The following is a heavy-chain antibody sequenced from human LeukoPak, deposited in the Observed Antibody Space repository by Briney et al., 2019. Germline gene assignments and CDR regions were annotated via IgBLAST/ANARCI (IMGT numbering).Heavy chain of an antibody. D-gene: IGHD6-13*01. CDR2: ISGSGGST. CDR3: AKDQAYSSSWYAHTPYYFDY. J-gene: IGHJ4*02. Sequence: GGSLRLSCAASGFTFSSYAMSWVRRAPGKGLEWVSAISGSGGSTYYADSVKGRFTISRDNSKNTLYLQMNSLRAEDTAVYYCAKDQAYSSSWYAHTPYYFDYWGQGTLVTVSS. V-gene: IGHV3-23*01. CDR1: GFTFSSYA.